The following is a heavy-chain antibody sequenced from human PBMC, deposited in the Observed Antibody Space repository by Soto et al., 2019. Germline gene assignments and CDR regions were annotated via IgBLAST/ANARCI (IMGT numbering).Heavy chain of an antibody. V-gene: IGHV4-34*01. Sequence: PSETLSLTCAVYGGSFSGYYWSWIRQPPGKGLEWIGEINHSGCTNYNPSLKSRVTISVDTSKNQFSLKLSSVTAADTAVYYCARGRWGGSYLGYWGQGTLVTVSS. D-gene: IGHD1-26*01. CDR1: GGSFSGYY. CDR3: ARGRWGGSYLGY. J-gene: IGHJ4*02. CDR2: INHSGCT.